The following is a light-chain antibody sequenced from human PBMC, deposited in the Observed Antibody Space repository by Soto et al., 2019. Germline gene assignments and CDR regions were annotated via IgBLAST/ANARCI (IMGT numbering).Light chain of an antibody. CDR1: STNIGAGYG. CDR2: GNT. V-gene: IGLV1-40*01. CDR3: AAWDAGLFV. J-gene: IGLJ1*01. Sequence: QSVLTQPPSVSGAPGQRVSISCTGSSTNIGAGYGVHWYQQRPGTAPKLLIVGNTIRPSGVPVRFSGSKSATSASLAISGLLPEDEADYYCAAWDAGLFVFGSGTKVTVL.